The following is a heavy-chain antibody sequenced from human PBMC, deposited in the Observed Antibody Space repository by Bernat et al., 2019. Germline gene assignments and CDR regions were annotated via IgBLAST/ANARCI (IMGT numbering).Heavy chain of an antibody. D-gene: IGHD3-3*01. J-gene: IGHJ6*03. Sequence: EVQLVESGGGLVKPGGSLRLSCAASGFTFSSYSMNWVRQAPGKGLEWVSSISSSSSYIYYADSVKGRFTISRDNAKNSLYLQMNSLRAEDTAVYYCASCITIFGVATTEYYYYYMDVWGKGTTVTVSS. CDR3: ASCITIFGVATTEYYYYYMDV. CDR1: GFTFSSYS. V-gene: IGHV3-21*01. CDR2: ISSSSSYI.